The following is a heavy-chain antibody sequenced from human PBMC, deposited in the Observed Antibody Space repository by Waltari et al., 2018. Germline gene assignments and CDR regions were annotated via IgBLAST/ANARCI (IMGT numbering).Heavy chain of an antibody. Sequence: VQLQESVPGLVKPSVPLSLTCTAPVGSISSYYWCWLRQPPGKGLEWIGYIYYSGSTNYTPSLKSRVTISVDTSKNQFSLKLSSVTAADTAVYYCARRPLSSPEEWGQGTLVIVSS. CDR3: ARRPLSSPEE. V-gene: IGHV4-59*08. D-gene: IGHD6-19*01. CDR1: VGSISSYY. J-gene: IGHJ4*02. CDR2: IYYSGST.